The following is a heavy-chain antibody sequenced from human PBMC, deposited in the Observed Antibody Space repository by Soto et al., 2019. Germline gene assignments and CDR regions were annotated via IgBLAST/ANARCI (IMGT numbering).Heavy chain of an antibody. CDR2: IFYSGST. D-gene: IGHD6-13*01. J-gene: IGHJ5*02. CDR1: SCSLGSTTYS. CDR3: ARVFSDSSSFFDP. Sequence: SGTLSLTCTGSSCSLGSTTYSWGWVRPPPGKGLEWIGSIFYSGSTYYNPSLKSRVTISVDTSKNQFSLTLTSVTAADTAVYYCARVFSDSSSFFDPWGQGTLVTVSS. V-gene: IGHV4-39*01.